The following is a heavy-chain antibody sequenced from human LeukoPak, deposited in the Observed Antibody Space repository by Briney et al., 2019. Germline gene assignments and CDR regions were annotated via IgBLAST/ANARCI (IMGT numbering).Heavy chain of an antibody. D-gene: IGHD1-26*01. J-gene: IGHJ6*03. CDR3: ARASTYSGSYPDYYYYMDV. CDR1: GYTFTSYD. CDR2: MNPNSGNT. V-gene: IGHV1-8*01. Sequence: GASVKVSCKASGYTFTSYDINWVRQATGQGLEWMGWMNPNSGNTGYAQKFQGRVTMTRNTSISTAYMELSSLRSEDTAVYYCARASTYSGSYPDYYYYMDVWGKGTTVTVSS.